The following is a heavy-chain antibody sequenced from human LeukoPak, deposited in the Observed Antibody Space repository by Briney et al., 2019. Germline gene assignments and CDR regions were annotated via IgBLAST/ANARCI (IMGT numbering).Heavy chain of an antibody. CDR3: ARDHDPYCSSTSCYNGWFDP. J-gene: IGHJ5*02. D-gene: IGHD2-2*02. CDR1: GGSISSGGYH. CDR2: IYYSGST. Sequence: SQTLSLTCTVSGGSISSGGYHWSWIRQHPGKGLEWIGYIYYSGSTYYNPSLKSRVTISVDTSKNQFSLKLSSVTAADTAVYYCARDHDPYCSSTSCYNGWFDPWGQGTLVTVSS. V-gene: IGHV4-31*03.